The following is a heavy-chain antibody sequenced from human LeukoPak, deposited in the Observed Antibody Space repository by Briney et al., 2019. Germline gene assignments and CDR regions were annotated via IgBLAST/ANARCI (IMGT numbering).Heavy chain of an antibody. J-gene: IGHJ4*02. V-gene: IGHV3-23*01. CDR2: ISNSGGRT. Sequence: GGSLRLSCAASGFTFSSYAMSWVRQAPGKGLEWVSSISNSGGRTFYTDSVKGRFTISRDNSKITLYLEMNSLRAEDTAIFYCAKQRTGSCYSSLSFWGQGILVTVSS. CDR3: AKQRTGSCYSSLSF. D-gene: IGHD2-15*01. CDR1: GFTFSSYA.